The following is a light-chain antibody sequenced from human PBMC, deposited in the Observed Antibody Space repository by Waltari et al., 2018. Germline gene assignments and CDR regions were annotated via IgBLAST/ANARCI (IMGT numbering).Light chain of an antibody. Sequence: SYVVTQPPSVSVAPGQTARLTCGGNHIGTKTVQWYQQKAGQAPVLVVFDDSYRPSGIPERFSGSNSGNTATLTITRVEDGDEADYYCQVWQSFSDQWVFGGGTKVTVL. V-gene: IGLV3-21*02. CDR2: DDS. J-gene: IGLJ3*02. CDR3: QVWQSFSDQWV. CDR1: HIGTKT.